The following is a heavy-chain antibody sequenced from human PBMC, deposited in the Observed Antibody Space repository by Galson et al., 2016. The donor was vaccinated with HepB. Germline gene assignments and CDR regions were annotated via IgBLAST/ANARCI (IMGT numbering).Heavy chain of an antibody. Sequence: SETLSLTCAVYGGSFSGYYWSWIRQPPGKGLEWIGEINHSGSTNYNPSLKSRVTISVDTSKYQFSLKLSSVTAADTAVYYCARQGPQYWYFDLLRRGTLVTVSS. CDR3: ARQGPQYWYFDL. CDR1: GGSFSGYY. CDR2: INHSGST. J-gene: IGHJ2*01. V-gene: IGHV4-34*01.